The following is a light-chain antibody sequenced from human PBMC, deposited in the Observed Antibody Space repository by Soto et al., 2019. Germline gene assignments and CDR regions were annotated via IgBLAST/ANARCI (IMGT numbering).Light chain of an antibody. Sequence: DLQMTQSPSSLSASVGDGVTITCRASQSISNYVNWYQQKPGKAPKLLIYAASRLQSGVPSRFSGTGSRTDFTLTISSLQPEDFATYYCQETFSTPSFTFGGGTKVEI. CDR1: QSISNY. J-gene: IGKJ4*01. CDR2: AAS. V-gene: IGKV1-39*01. CDR3: QETFSTPSFT.